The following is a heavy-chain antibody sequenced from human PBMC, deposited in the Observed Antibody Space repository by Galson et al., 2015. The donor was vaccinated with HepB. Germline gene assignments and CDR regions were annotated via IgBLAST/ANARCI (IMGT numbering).Heavy chain of an antibody. CDR2: IYWDDNK. J-gene: IGHJ3*01. D-gene: IGHD1-26*01. V-gene: IGHV2-5*02. Sequence: PALVKPTQTLTLTCTFSEFSLDTNGVGVGWIRQPPGKALECLALIYWDDNKRYNPSLKNRLTIARDTSKNHVVLTMTNMDPVDTATYFCAHRLRSGTYEDAFDVWGQGIKVTVSS. CDR1: EFSLDTNGVG. CDR3: AHRLRSGTYEDAFDV.